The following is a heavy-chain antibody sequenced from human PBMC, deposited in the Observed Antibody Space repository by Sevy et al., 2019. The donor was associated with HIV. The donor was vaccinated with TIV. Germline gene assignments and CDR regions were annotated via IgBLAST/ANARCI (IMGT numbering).Heavy chain of an antibody. J-gene: IGHJ4*02. D-gene: IGHD4-17*01. Sequence: GGSLRLSCAASGITFSSHAMHWVRQAPGKGLEWVTIISYDGSNKYYADSVKGRFTISRDNSKNTLYLQMNSLRAEDTAGDYCAGAHYGDYSGEFDYWGQGTLGTVSS. V-gene: IGHV3-30-3*01. CDR3: AGAHYGDYSGEFDY. CDR1: GITFSSHA. CDR2: ISYDGSNK.